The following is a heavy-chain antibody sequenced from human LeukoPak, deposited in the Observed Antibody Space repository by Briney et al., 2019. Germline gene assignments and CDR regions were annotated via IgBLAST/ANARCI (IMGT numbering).Heavy chain of an antibody. CDR1: GFTFDDYA. V-gene: IGHV3-43*02. CDR3: AKTDRYYYDSSGYYNY. CDR2: ISGDGGST. J-gene: IGHJ4*02. Sequence: PGGSLRLSCAASGFTFDDYAMHWVRQAPGKGLEWVSLISGDGGSTYYADSVKGRFTISRDNSRNSLYLQMNRLRTEDTALYYCAKTDRYYYDSSGYYNYWGQGTLVTVSS. D-gene: IGHD3-22*01.